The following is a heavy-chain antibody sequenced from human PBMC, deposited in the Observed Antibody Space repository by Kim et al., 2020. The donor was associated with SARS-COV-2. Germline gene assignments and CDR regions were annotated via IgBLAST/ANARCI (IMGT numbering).Heavy chain of an antibody. V-gene: IGHV1-18*01. CDR1: GYTFTSYG. D-gene: IGHD2-2*01. Sequence: ASVKVSCKASGYTFTSYGISWVRQAPGQGLEWMGWISAYNGNTNYAQKLQGRVTMTTDTSTSTAYMELRSLRSDDTAVYYCARDAWDIVVVPAAMVPLFDYWGQGTLVTVSS. CDR2: ISAYNGNT. CDR3: ARDAWDIVVVPAAMVPLFDY. J-gene: IGHJ4*02.